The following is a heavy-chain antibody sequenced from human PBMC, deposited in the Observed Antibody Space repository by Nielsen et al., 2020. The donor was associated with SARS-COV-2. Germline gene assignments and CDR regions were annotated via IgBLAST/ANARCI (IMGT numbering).Heavy chain of an antibody. V-gene: IGHV3-13*01. Sequence: GESLKIYCAASGFTFSSYDMHWVRQATGKGLEWVSAIGTAGDTYYPGSVKGRFTISRENAKNSLYLQMNSLRAGDTAVYYCARVVIAVAVGWYFDLWGRGTLVTVSS. D-gene: IGHD6-19*01. J-gene: IGHJ2*01. CDR1: GFTFSSYD. CDR3: ARVVIAVAVGWYFDL. CDR2: IGTAGDT.